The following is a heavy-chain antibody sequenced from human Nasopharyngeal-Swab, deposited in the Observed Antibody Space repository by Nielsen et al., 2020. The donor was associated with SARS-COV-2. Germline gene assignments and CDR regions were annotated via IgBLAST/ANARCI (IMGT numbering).Heavy chain of an antibody. Sequence: GGSLRLSCAASGFTFSGSAMHWVRQASGKGLEWVGRIRSKANSYATAYAASVKGRFTISRDDSKNTAYLQMNSLKTEDTAVYYCARDLTNSIAVAGNYYYGMDVWGQGTTVTVSS. V-gene: IGHV3-73*01. D-gene: IGHD6-19*01. CDR3: ARDLTNSIAVAGNYYYGMDV. CDR2: IRSKANSYAT. J-gene: IGHJ6*02. CDR1: GFTFSGSA.